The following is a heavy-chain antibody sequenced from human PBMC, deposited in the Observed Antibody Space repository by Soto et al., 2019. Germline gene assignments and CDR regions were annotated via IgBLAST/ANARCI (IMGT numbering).Heavy chain of an antibody. CDR2: ISAYNGIT. CDR3: ARRGNYDFWSGSRGDWFDP. D-gene: IGHD3-3*01. CDR1: GYTFTSYG. Sequence: QVQLVQSGAEVKKPGASVKVSCKASGYTFTSYGISWVRQAPGQGLEWMGWISAYNGITNYAQKLQGRVTMTTDTSTSTAYMELRSLRSDDTAVYYCARRGNYDFWSGSRGDWFDPWGQGTLVTVSS. V-gene: IGHV1-18*01. J-gene: IGHJ5*02.